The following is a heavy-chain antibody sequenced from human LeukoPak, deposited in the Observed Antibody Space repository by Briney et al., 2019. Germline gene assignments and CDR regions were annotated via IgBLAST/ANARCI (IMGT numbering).Heavy chain of an antibody. CDR3: ARVVTMVRGVAIGRDNWSDP. V-gene: IGHV5-51*01. D-gene: IGHD3-10*01. CDR2: IYPGDSDT. Sequence: GESLKISCKGSGYSFTSYWIGWVRQMPGKGLEWMGIIYPGDSDTRYSPSFQGQVTISADKSISTAYLQWSSLKASDTAMYYCARVVTMVRGVAIGRDNWSDPWGQGTLVTVSS. J-gene: IGHJ5*02. CDR1: GYSFTSYW.